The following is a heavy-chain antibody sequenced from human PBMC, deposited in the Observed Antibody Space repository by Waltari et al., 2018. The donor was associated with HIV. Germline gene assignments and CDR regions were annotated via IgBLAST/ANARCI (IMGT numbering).Heavy chain of an antibody. CDR2: MYYSGST. V-gene: IGHV4-39*01. J-gene: IGHJ4*02. CDR1: GASISSRTYY. CDR3: ARHYAWFDILTGSPPTYYFDS. D-gene: IGHD3-9*01. Sequence: QLKLLQSGPRLVKPSETLSLTCSVSGASISSRTYYWGWIRQPPGKGLHYLGSMYYSGSTYYTPSLNSRLTLSADTSKNQFSLRLNSVTAADTAVYYCARHYAWFDILTGSPPTYYFDSWGPGSLVTVSS.